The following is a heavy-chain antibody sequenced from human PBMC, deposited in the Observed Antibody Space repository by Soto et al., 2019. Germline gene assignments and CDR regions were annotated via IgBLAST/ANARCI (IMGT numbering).Heavy chain of an antibody. D-gene: IGHD2-15*01. J-gene: IGHJ4*02. V-gene: IGHV3-23*01. CDR1: GFTFGKYA. CDR2: ISGSGLTT. CDR3: AKRGSISGVDKYYFDF. Sequence: GGSLRLSCAASGFTFGKYAMSWVRQAPGKGLEWVSSISGSGLTTYYADSVKGRFTISRDNSTNTLSLQMNSLRVEDTAVYYCAKRGSISGVDKYYFDFWGQGTLVTVSS.